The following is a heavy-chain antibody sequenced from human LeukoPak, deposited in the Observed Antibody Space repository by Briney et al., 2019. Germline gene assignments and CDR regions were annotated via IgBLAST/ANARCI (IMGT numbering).Heavy chain of an antibody. Sequence: ASVKVSCKASGYTFTSYDINWVRQATGQGLEWMGWMNPNSGNTGYAQKFQGRVTITRNTSISTAYMELSSPRSEDTAVYYCARVDTKRGIAACPLYYYYMDVWGKGTTVTVSS. CDR1: GYTFTSYD. J-gene: IGHJ6*03. CDR2: MNPNSGNT. CDR3: ARVDTKRGIAACPLYYYYMDV. D-gene: IGHD6-6*01. V-gene: IGHV1-8*03.